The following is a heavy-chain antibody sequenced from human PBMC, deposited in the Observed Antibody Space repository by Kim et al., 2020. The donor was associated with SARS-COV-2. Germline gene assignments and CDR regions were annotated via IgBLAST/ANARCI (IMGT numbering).Heavy chain of an antibody. CDR2: IYNSGST. CDR1: GGSISNYY. D-gene: IGHD3-10*01. V-gene: IGHV4-59*01. Sequence: SETLSLTCTVSGGSISNYYWSWIRQPPGKGLEWIGYIYNSGSTNYNPSLKSRVTISEDTSKNQFSLHLSSVTAADTAVYYCARQGAPSVAMVRGHTNYYYYGMDVWGQGTTVTVSS. CDR3: ARQGAPSVAMVRGHTNYYYYGMDV. J-gene: IGHJ6*02.